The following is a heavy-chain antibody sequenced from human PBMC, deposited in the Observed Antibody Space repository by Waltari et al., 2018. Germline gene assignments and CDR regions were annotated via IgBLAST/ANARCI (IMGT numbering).Heavy chain of an antibody. CDR2: TNQSGST. D-gene: IGHD2-21*01. Sequence: QVQLQQWGAGLLKPSETLSLTCAVYGGSFSGYYWSWIRQPPGKGRGWMGETNQSGSTNYNPSLKGRVTISVDTSKNQFSLKLSSVTAADTAVYYCASRYCGGDCYPEAFDYWGQGTLVTVSS. CDR3: ASRYCGGDCYPEAFDY. CDR1: GGSFSGYY. V-gene: IGHV4-34*01. J-gene: IGHJ4*02.